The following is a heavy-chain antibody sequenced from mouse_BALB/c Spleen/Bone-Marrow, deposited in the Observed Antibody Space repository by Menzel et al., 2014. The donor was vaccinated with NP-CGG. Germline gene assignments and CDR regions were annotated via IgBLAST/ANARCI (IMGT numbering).Heavy chain of an antibody. J-gene: IGHJ2*01. Sequence: QVQLKESGAELVRPGTSVKVSCKASGYAFTNYLIEWVKQRPGQGLEWIGVINPGSGGTNYNEKFKGKATLTADKSSSTAYMQLGSLTSDDSAVYFCARRELGEFDYWGQGTTLTVSS. D-gene: IGHD4-1*01. CDR1: GYAFTNYL. V-gene: IGHV1-54*01. CDR2: INPGSGGT. CDR3: ARRELGEFDY.